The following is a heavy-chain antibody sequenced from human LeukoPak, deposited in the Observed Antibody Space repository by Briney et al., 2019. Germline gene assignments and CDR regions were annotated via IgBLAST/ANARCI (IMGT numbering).Heavy chain of an antibody. Sequence: GESLKISCKGSGYSFTSYWIGWVRQMPGKGLEWMGIIYPGGDSDTRYSPSFQGQVIISADKFISTAYLQWSSLKASDTAMYYCARPHFHYGDPFFDYWGQGTLVTVSS. V-gene: IGHV5-51*01. D-gene: IGHD4-17*01. J-gene: IGHJ4*02. CDR2: IYPGGDSDT. CDR3: ARPHFHYGDPFFDY. CDR1: GYSFTSYW.